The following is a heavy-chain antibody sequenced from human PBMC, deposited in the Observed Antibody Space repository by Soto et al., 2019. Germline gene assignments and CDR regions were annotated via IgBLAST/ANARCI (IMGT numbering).Heavy chain of an antibody. Sequence: TLSLTCTVSGGSISSYYWSWIRQPLGKGLEWIGYIYYSGSTNYNPSLKSRVTISVDTSKNQFSLKLSSVTAADTAVYYCARGRYYYGSGSYDWFDPWGQGTLVTAPQ. CDR2: IYYSGST. J-gene: IGHJ5*02. CDR1: GGSISSYY. CDR3: ARGRYYYGSGSYDWFDP. V-gene: IGHV4-59*01. D-gene: IGHD3-10*01.